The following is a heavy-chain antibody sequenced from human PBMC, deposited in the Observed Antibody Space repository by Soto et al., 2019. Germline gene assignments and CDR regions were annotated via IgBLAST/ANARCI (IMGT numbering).Heavy chain of an antibody. CDR3: VTTGRIFGVVIPYYYYGMDV. Sequence: ASVKVSCKASGGTFSSYAISWVRQAPGQGLEWMGGIIPIFGTANYAQKFQGRVTMTEDTSTDTAYMELSSLRSEDTAVYYCVTTGRIFGVVIPYYYYGMDVWGQGTTVTVSS. D-gene: IGHD3-3*01. V-gene: IGHV1-69*06. CDR2: IIPIFGTA. CDR1: GGTFSSYA. J-gene: IGHJ6*02.